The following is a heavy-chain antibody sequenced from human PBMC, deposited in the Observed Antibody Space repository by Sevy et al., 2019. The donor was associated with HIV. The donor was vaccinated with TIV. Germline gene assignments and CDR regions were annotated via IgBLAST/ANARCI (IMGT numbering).Heavy chain of an antibody. CDR3: AKDRNFWSGYYYYYYMDV. CDR2: ISYDGSNK. CDR1: GFTFSSYS. V-gene: IGHV3-30*18. J-gene: IGHJ6*03. D-gene: IGHD3-3*01. Sequence: GGSLRLSCAASGFTFSSYSMHWVRQAPGKGLEWVAVISYDGSNKYYADSVKGRFTISRDNSKNTLYLQMNSLRAEDTAVYYCAKDRNFWSGYYYYYYMDVWGKGTTVTVSS.